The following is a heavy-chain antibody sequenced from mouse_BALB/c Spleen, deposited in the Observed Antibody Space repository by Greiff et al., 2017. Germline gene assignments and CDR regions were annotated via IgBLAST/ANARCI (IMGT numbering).Heavy chain of an antibody. Sequence: QVQLQQSGAELMKPGASVKISCKATGYTFSSYWIEWVKQRPGHGLVWIGEILPGSGSTNYNEKFKGKATFTADTSSNTAYMQLSSLTSEDSAVYYCARRLRSMDYWGQGTSVTVSS. CDR1: GYTFSSYW. D-gene: IGHD2-4*01. CDR2: ILPGSGST. V-gene: IGHV1-9*01. CDR3: ARRLRSMDY. J-gene: IGHJ4*01.